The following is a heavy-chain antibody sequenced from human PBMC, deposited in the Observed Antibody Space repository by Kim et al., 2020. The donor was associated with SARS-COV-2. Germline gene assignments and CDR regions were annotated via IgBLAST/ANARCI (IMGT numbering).Heavy chain of an antibody. D-gene: IGHD3-22*01. CDR2: INPNSGGT. J-gene: IGHJ3*02. Sequence: ASVKVYCKASGYTCTGYYMHWVRQAPGQGLEWMGWINPNSGGTNYAQKFQGRVTRTRDTSISTAYMELSRLSSDDTAVYYCARDHLMYSSSWYSGYYVSSGYPHGAFEIWGQGTMVTVSS. CDR1: GYTCTGYY. V-gene: IGHV1-2*02. CDR3: ARDHLMYSSSWYSGYYVSSGYPHGAFEI.